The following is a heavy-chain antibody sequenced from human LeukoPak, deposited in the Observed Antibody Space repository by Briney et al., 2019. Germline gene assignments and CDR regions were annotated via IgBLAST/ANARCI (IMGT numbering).Heavy chain of an antibody. J-gene: IGHJ4*02. V-gene: IGHV1-69*04. Sequence: SVKVSCKASGGTFSSYAISWVRQAPGQGLKWMGRIIPILGIANYAQKFQGRVTITADKSTSTAYMELSSLRSEDTAVYYCARYSFYDSSGYYSDYWGQGTLVTVSS. D-gene: IGHD3-22*01. CDR2: IIPILGIA. CDR1: GGTFSSYA. CDR3: ARYSFYDSSGYYSDY.